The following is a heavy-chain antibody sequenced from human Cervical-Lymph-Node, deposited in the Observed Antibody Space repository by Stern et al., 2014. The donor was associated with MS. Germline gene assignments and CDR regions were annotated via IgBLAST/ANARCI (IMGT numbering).Heavy chain of an antibody. CDR2: ITSERDGGTA. CDR3: ATAGCSSSSCFHYYYGMDV. J-gene: IGHJ6*02. D-gene: IGHD6-19*01. Sequence: EVQLVESGGGLLKPGGSLRLSCAASGFTFTNAWMNWVRQSPGKGLEWVGRITSERDGGTADCAAPVKGRFTISRNDSENTLYLQMNSLKTDDTAVYYCATAGCSSSSCFHYYYGMDVWGQGTTVTVSS. CDR1: GFTFTNAW. V-gene: IGHV3-15*05.